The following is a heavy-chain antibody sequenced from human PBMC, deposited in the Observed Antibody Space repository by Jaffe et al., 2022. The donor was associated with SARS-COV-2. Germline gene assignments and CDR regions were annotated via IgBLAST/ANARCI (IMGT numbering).Heavy chain of an antibody. V-gene: IGHV3-64*05. Sequence: EVQLVESGGGLVQPGGSLRLSCSASGFTFSSYSMHWVRQAPGKGLEYVSSISGNGGSTYYADSVKGRFIISRDNSKNTLYVQMSSLRAEDTAVYYCVKSGYQLLVPSYYYGMDVWGQGTTVTVSS. CDR2: ISGNGGST. J-gene: IGHJ6*02. CDR1: GFTFSSYS. D-gene: IGHD2-2*01. CDR3: VKSGYQLLVPSYYYGMDV.